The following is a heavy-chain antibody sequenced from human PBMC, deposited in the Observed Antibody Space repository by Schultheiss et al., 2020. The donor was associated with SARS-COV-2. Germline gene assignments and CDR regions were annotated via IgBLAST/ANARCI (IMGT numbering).Heavy chain of an antibody. CDR3: ANSGVAAGRERDWFDP. CDR1: GNTFTSYA. J-gene: IGHJ5*02. D-gene: IGHD2-15*01. Sequence: ASVKVSCKASGNTFTSYAMNWVRQAPGQGLEWMGWINTNTGNPTYAQGFTGRFVFSLDTSVSTAYLQISSLKAEDTAVYYCANSGVAAGRERDWFDPWGQGTLFTVSS. V-gene: IGHV7-4-1*02. CDR2: INTNTGNP.